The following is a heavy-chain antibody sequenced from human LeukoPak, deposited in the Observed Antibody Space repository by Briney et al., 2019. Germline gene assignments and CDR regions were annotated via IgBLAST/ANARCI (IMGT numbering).Heavy chain of an antibody. CDR3: ARDDVAPVNDFWSDY. D-gene: IGHD3-3*01. CDR1: GFTFSSYW. CDR2: IKQDGSEK. J-gene: IGHJ4*02. V-gene: IGHV3-7*01. Sequence: GGSLRLSCAASGFTFSSYWMSWVRQAPGKGLEWVANIKQDGSEKYYVDSVKGRFTISRDNAKNSLYLQMNSLRAEDTAVYYCARDDVAPVNDFWSDYWGQGTLVTVSS.